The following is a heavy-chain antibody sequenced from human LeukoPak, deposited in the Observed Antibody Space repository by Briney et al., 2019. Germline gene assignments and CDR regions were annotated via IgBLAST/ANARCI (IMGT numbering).Heavy chain of an antibody. D-gene: IGHD6-13*01. CDR2: ISSTSSYI. Sequence: KSGESLRLPCAASGFTFSSYSMNWVRQAPGKGLEWVSSISSTSSYIYYADSVKGRFTISRDNAKNSLYLQVNSLKAEDTAVYYCARAGSSSWVMTTNWFDPWGQGTLVTVSS. CDR1: GFTFSSYS. CDR3: ARAGSSSWVMTTNWFDP. V-gene: IGHV3-21*01. J-gene: IGHJ5*02.